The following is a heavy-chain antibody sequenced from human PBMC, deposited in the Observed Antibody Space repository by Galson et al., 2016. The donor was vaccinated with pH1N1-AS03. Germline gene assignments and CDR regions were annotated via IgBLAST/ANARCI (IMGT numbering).Heavy chain of an antibody. D-gene: IGHD2-15*01. V-gene: IGHV1-18*04. J-gene: IGHJ3*02. Sequence: SVKVSCKASGYTFSTYGVSWVRQAPGQGLEWMGWISGYDDDTNYAQNVAGRVTMTTDKSPSTVYMELRSLRSDDTAVYYCARDRGFRPDTFDIWGQGTWVTASS. CDR2: ISGYDDDT. CDR1: GYTFSTYG. CDR3: ARDRGFRPDTFDI.